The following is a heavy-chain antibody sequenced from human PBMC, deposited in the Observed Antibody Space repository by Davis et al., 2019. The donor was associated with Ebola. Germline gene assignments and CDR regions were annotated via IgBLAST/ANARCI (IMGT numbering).Heavy chain of an antibody. V-gene: IGHV3-21*01. D-gene: IGHD3-3*01. J-gene: IGHJ6*02. Sequence: GESLKISCAASGFTFSSYSMNWVRQAPGKGLEWVSSISSSSSYIYYADSVKGRFTISRDNAKNSLYLQMNSLRAEDTAVYYCAKSGILEWLLYSDYYYGMDVWGQGTTVTVSS. CDR3: AKSGILEWLLYSDYYYGMDV. CDR1: GFTFSSYS. CDR2: ISSSSSYI.